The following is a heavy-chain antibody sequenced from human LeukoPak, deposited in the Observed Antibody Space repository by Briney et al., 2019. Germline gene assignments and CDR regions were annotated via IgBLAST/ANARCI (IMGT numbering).Heavy chain of an antibody. Sequence: PGGSLRLSCAASGFTFSNHGMHWVRQAPGKGPEWVALIWYDGSNKYYGDSVKGRFTISKDNSKNTVYLQMNSLRAEDTGVYYCAREGTADAFDIWGQGTMVTVSS. CDR2: IWYDGSNK. J-gene: IGHJ3*02. CDR1: GFTFSNHG. V-gene: IGHV3-33*01. D-gene: IGHD6-13*01. CDR3: AREGTADAFDI.